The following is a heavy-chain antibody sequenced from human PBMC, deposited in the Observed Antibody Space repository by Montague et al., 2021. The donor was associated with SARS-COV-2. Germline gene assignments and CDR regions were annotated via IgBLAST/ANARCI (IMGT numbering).Heavy chain of an antibody. V-gene: IGHV3-23*01. D-gene: IGHD2-15*01. CDR1: GFTFSTFA. Sequence: SLRLSCAASGFTFSTFAMSWVRQAPGKGLEWVSAISLSGGSTYYADSVKGRFTISRDNSKNTLFLQMNSLRAEDTAVYYCAKGGVVVVAATDLDYWGQGTLVTVSS. CDR3: AKGGVVVVAATDLDY. J-gene: IGHJ4*02. CDR2: ISLSGGST.